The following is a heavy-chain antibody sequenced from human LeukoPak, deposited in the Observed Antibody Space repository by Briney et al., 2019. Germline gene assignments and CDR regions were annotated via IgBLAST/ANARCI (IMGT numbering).Heavy chain of an antibody. D-gene: IGHD2-2*02. V-gene: IGHV3-23*01. Sequence: GGSLRLSCAASGFTFSSYAMSWLRPAPGSELEGASSFSGSGDSTYYAASVKGRFTISRDHSKNTLYLQMNSLRPGDTAVYYCPKGCASTSCYTSEYWGQGTLVTVSS. J-gene: IGHJ4*02. CDR1: GFTFSSYA. CDR3: PKGCASTSCYTSEY. CDR2: FSGSGDST.